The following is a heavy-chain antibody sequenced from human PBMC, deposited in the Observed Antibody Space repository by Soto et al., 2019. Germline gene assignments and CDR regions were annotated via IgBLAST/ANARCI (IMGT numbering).Heavy chain of an antibody. CDR2: ISYDGSNK. J-gene: IGHJ4*02. V-gene: IGHV3-30-3*01. CDR1: GFTFSSYA. Sequence: TGGSLRLSCAASGFTFSSYAMHWVRQAPGKGLEWVAVISYDGSNKYYADSVKGRFTISRDNSKNTLYLQMNSLRAEDTAVYYCARGEWELLRLIDYWGQGTLVTVSS. D-gene: IGHD1-26*01. CDR3: ARGEWELLRLIDY.